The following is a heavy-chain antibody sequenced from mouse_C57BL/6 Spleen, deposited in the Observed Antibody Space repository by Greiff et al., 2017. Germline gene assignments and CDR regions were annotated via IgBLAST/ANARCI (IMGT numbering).Heavy chain of an antibody. CDR2: ISNGGGST. CDR3: ARTSLITTNYAMDY. Sequence: VKLVESGGGLVQPGGSLKLSCAASGFTFSDYYMYWVRQTPEKRLEWVAYISNGGGSTYYPDTVKGRFTISRDNAKNSLYLQMSRLKSEDTAMYYCARTSLITTNYAMDYWGQGTSVTVSS. J-gene: IGHJ4*01. V-gene: IGHV5-12*01. CDR1: GFTFSDYY. D-gene: IGHD1-1*01.